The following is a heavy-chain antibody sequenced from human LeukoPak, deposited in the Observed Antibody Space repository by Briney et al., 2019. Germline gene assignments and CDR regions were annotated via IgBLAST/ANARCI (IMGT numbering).Heavy chain of an antibody. CDR3: ASYYDFWSGYEEDY. CDR2: IYYSGST. CDR1: GGSISSSSYD. D-gene: IGHD3-3*01. V-gene: IGHV4-39*01. J-gene: IGHJ4*02. Sequence: SETLSLTCTVSGGSISSSSYDWGWIRQPPGKGLEWIGSIYYSGSTYYNPSLKNLVTISVDTSKNQFSLKLSSVTAADAAVYYCASYYDFWSGYEEDYWGQGTLVTVSS.